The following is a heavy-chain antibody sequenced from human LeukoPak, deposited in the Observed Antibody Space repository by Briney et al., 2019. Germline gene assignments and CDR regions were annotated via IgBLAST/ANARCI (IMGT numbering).Heavy chain of an antibody. J-gene: IGHJ5*02. CDR2: ISYDGSNK. V-gene: IGHV3-30-3*01. CDR1: GFTFSSYA. CDR3: ARDPATWIQLWFGWFDP. Sequence: PGGSLRLSCAASGFTFSSYAMHWVRQAPGEGLEWVAVISYDGSNKYYADSVKGRFTISRDNSKNTLYLQMSSLRAEDTAVYYCARDPATWIQLWFGWFDPWGQGTLVTVSS. D-gene: IGHD5-18*01.